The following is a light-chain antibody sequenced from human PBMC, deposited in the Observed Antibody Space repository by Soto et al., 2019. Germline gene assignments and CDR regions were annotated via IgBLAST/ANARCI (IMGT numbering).Light chain of an antibody. CDR3: QQSYSTLYT. Sequence: DLLMTQSPSSLSASVGDRVTITCRASQSTSSYLNWYQQKPGKAPKLLIYAASSLQSVVPSRFSGSGSGTDFTLTISSLQPEDFATYYCQQSYSTLYTFGQGTKLEIK. V-gene: IGKV1-39*01. CDR1: QSTSSY. J-gene: IGKJ2*01. CDR2: AAS.